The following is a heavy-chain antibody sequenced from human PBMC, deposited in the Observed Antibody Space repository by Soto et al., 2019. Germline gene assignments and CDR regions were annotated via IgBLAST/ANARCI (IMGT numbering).Heavy chain of an antibody. CDR1: GGSFSGYY. CDR3: ATPNGSGSYHDLDY. V-gene: IGHV4-34*01. Sequence: QVQLQQWGAGLLKPSETLSLTCAVYGGSFSGYYWSWIRQPPGKGLEWIGEINHSGSTNYNPSLKSRVTISVDTSKNQFSLKLSSVTAADTAVYYCATPNGSGSYHDLDYWGQGTLVTVSS. D-gene: IGHD3-10*01. CDR2: INHSGST. J-gene: IGHJ4*02.